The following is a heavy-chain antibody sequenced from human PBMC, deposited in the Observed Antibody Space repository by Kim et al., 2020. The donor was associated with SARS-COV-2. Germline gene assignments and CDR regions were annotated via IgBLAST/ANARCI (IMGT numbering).Heavy chain of an antibody. V-gene: IGHV1-18*01. CDR3: ARGSLGGTIFGVVIIDLAGYFDY. CDR1: GYTFTSYG. D-gene: IGHD3-3*01. CDR2: ISAYNGNT. Sequence: ASVKVSCKASGYTFTSYGISWVRQAPGQGLEWMGWISAYNGNTNYAQKLQGRVTMTTDTSTSTAYMELRSLRSDDTAVYYCARGSLGGTIFGVVIIDLAGYFDYWGQGTLVPVSS. J-gene: IGHJ4*02.